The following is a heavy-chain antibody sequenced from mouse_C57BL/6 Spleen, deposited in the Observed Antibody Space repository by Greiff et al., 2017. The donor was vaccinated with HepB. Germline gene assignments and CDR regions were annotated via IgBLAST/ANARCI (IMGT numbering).Heavy chain of an antibody. CDR3: ATGPYWYFDV. V-gene: IGHV1-82*01. Sequence: QVQLQQSGPELVKPGASVKISCKASGYAFRSSWMNWVKQRPGKGLEWIGRIYPGDGDTNYNGKFKGKATLTADKSSSTAYMQLSSLTSEDSAVYFCATGPYWYFDVWGTGTTVTVSS. CDR1: GYAFRSSW. J-gene: IGHJ1*03. CDR2: IYPGDGDT.